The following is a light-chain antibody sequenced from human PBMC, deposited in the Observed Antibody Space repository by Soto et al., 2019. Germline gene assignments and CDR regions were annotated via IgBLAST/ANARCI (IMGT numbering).Light chain of an antibody. CDR1: QSTLYSSNNRNY. CDR2: WAA. CDR3: QQRSNWPPIT. Sequence: SVMPQSPDSLAVSLGARATIHCNSSQSTLYSSNNRNYLAWYQQKPVQPPKLLLYWAATRESGVPDRFSGSGSGTDLTLTISSLETEDFAVYYCQQRSNWPPITFGQGTRLEI. V-gene: IGKV4-1*01. J-gene: IGKJ5*01.